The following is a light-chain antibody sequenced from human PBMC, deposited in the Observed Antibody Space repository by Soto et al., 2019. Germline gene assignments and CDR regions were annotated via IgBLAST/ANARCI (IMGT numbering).Light chain of an antibody. V-gene: IGKV3-20*01. CDR3: QQYGRSWT. CDR2: GAS. CDR1: QSVRSN. J-gene: IGKJ1*01. Sequence: EIVMTQSPATLSVSPRERSTLFCRASQSVRSNLAWYKQKPGQAPRLLIYGASSRATGIPDRLSGSGSGKEFTLTISRMEPEDFAVYYCQQYGRSWTFGQGTKVDIK.